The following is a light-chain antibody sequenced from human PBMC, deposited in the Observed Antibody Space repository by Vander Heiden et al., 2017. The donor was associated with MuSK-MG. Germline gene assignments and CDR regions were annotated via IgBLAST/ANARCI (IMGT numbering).Light chain of an antibody. CDR1: QGISSY. CDR3: QQDDTRSFT. J-gene: IGKJ3*01. V-gene: IGKV1-8*01. Sequence: AIRMTQSPSSFSASTGDRVTITCRASQGISSYLAWYQQKPGKAPKLLIYAASTLQSGVPSRFSGSGSGTDFTLTISCLQSEDFATYYCQQDDTRSFTFGPGTKVDIK. CDR2: AAS.